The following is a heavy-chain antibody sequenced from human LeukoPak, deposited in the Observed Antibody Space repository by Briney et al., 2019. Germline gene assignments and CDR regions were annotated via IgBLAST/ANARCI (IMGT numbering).Heavy chain of an antibody. J-gene: IGHJ5*02. D-gene: IGHD6-19*01. Sequence: SETLSLTCTVSGGSISSSSYYWGWIRQPPGKGLEWIGSIYYSGSTYYNPPLKSRVTISVDTSKNQFSLKLSSVTAADTAVYYCARLVAAPRGWFDPWGQGTLVTVSS. CDR3: ARLVAAPRGWFDP. V-gene: IGHV4-39*01. CDR2: IYYSGST. CDR1: GGSISSSSYY.